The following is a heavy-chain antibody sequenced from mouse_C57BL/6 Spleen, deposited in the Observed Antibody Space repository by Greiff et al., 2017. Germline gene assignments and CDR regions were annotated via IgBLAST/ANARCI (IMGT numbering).Heavy chain of an antibody. CDR3: ARGASYERGAMDY. D-gene: IGHD2-12*01. CDR2: INPNNGGT. CDR1: GYTFTDYN. V-gene: IGHV1-22*01. J-gene: IGHJ4*01. Sequence: VQLKQSGPELVKPGASVKMSCKASGYTFTDYNMHWVKQSHGKSLEWIGYINPNNGGTSYNQKFKGKATLTVNKSSSTAYMELRSLTSEDSAVYYCARGASYERGAMDYWGQGTSVTVSS.